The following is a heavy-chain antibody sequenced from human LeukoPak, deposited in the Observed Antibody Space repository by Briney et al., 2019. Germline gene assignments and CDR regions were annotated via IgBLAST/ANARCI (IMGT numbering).Heavy chain of an antibody. CDR1: GYSFTSYW. Sequence: GESLKISCKGSGYSFTSYWLGWVRQMPGKGLEWMGIIYPGDSDTRYSPSFQGQVTISADKSISTAYLQWSSLKASDTAMYYCARLSQRGIAAARLYNWFDPWGQGTLVTVSS. D-gene: IGHD6-13*01. V-gene: IGHV5-51*01. CDR3: ARLSQRGIAAARLYNWFDP. CDR2: IYPGDSDT. J-gene: IGHJ5*02.